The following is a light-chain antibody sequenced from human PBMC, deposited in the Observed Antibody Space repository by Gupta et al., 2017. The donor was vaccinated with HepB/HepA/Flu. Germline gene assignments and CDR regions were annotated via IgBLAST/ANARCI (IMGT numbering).Light chain of an antibody. CDR2: INN. J-gene: IGLJ1*01. CDR3: AAWDDSLNGYV. Sequence: QSVLTQPPSASGTPGQRGTISCSGRSSNIGSNTVNWYQHLPGTAPNLLIYINNQRPSGVPDRFSGSKSGTSASLAISGLQSEDEADYYCAAWDDSLNGYVFGTGTKVTVL. V-gene: IGLV1-44*01. CDR1: SSNIGSNT.